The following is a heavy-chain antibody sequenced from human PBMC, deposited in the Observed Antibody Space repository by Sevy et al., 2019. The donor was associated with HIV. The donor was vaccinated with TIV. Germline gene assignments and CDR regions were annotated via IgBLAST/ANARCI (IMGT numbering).Heavy chain of an antibody. V-gene: IGHV4-39*01. D-gene: IGHD3-3*01. CDR3: ARVFWTRLDY. CDR1: GGSISSSSYY. CDR2: IYHSGST. Sequence: GSLRLSCSVSGGSISSSSYYWGWVRQPPGKGLEWIGTIYHSGSTYYNPSLKSRVTISVDTSKNQFSLRLSSVTAADTAVYYCARVFWTRLDYWGQGTLVTVSS. J-gene: IGHJ4*02.